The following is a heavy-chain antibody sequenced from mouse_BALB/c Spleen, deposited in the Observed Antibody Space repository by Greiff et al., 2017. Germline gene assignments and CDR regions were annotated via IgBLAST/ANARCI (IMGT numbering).Heavy chain of an antibody. J-gene: IGHJ4*01. CDR1: GFTFSSFG. V-gene: IGHV5-17*02. Sequence: EVQLVESGGGLVQPGGSRKLSCAASGFTFSSFGMHWVRQAPEKGLEWVAYISSGSSTIYYADTVKGRFTISRDNPKNTLFLQMTSLRSEDTAMYYCARDHYYGSSRRAMDYWGQGTSVTVSS. CDR3: ARDHYYGSSRRAMDY. CDR2: ISSGSSTI. D-gene: IGHD1-1*01.